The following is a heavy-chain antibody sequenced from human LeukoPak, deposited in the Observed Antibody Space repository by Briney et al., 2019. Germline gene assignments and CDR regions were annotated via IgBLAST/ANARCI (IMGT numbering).Heavy chain of an antibody. CDR2: ISGSGGNT. Sequence: GGSLRLSCAASGFTFSNYGMNWVRQAPGKGLEWVSAISGSGGNTDYADSVKGRFTISRDNSKNTLYLQMNSLRAEDTAVYYCARDQGGYYDSSGPDAFDIWGQGTMVTVSS. V-gene: IGHV3-23*01. CDR1: GFTFSNYG. D-gene: IGHD3-22*01. J-gene: IGHJ3*02. CDR3: ARDQGGYYDSSGPDAFDI.